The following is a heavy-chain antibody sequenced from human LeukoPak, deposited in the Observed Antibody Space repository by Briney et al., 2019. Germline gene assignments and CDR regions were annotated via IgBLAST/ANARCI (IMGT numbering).Heavy chain of an antibody. CDR3: ARDWNGVRSPGDAFDI. V-gene: IGHV1-69*06. CDR2: IIPIFGTA. Sequence: ASVKVSCKASGGTFSSYAISWVRQAPGQGLEWMGGIIPIFGTANYAQKFQGRVTITADKSTSTAYMELSSLRSEDTAVYYCARDWNGVRSPGDAFDIWGQGTMVTVSS. D-gene: IGHD3-3*01. J-gene: IGHJ3*02. CDR1: GGTFSSYA.